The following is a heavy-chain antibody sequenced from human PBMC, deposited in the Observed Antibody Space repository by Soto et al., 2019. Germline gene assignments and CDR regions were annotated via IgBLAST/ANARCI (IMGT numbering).Heavy chain of an antibody. D-gene: IGHD6-19*01. CDR3: ARVGAAVAPRAY. CDR1: GYTFTSYA. J-gene: IGHJ4*02. V-gene: IGHV1-3*01. CDR2: INAGNGNT. Sequence: GASVKVSCKASGYTFTSYAMHWVRQAPGQRLEWMGWINAGNGNTKYSQKFQGRVTITRDTSASTAYMELSSLRSEDTAVYYCARVGAAVAPRAYWGQGTLVTVSS.